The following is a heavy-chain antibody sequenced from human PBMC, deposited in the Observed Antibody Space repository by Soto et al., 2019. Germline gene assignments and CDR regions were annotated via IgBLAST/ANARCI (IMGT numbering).Heavy chain of an antibody. D-gene: IGHD5-18*01. Sequence: WGTLSLTCTVSGGSIRSSSYYWGWIRPPPGKGLEWIGSIYYSGSTYYNPSLKSRVTISVDTSKNQFSLKLSSVTAADTAVYYCARPRHSYGRGYDPFDIWGQGTMVTVSS. CDR3: ARPRHSYGRGYDPFDI. CDR1: GGSIRSSSYY. CDR2: IYYSGST. V-gene: IGHV4-39*01. J-gene: IGHJ3*02.